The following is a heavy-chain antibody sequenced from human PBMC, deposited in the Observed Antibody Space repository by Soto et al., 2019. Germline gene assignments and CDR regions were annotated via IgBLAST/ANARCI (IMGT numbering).Heavy chain of an antibody. D-gene: IGHD1-26*01. CDR1: GYTFTSYA. CDR3: GSGSYYCYYGMDV. CDR2: INAGNGNT. Sequence: QVQLVQSGAEVKKPGASVKVSCKASGYTFTSYAMHWVRQAPGQRLEWMGWINAGNGNTKYSQKFQGRVTITRDTSASTAYMELSSLRSEDTAVYYCGSGSYYCYYGMDVWGQGTTVTVSS. J-gene: IGHJ6*02. V-gene: IGHV1-3*01.